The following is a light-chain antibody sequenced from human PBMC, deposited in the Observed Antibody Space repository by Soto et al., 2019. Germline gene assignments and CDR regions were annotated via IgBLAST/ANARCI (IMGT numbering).Light chain of an antibody. CDR2: RAS. J-gene: IGKJ1*01. V-gene: IGKV2-30*01. CDR3: MQGTHWPPT. Sequence: DVVMTQSPLSLPVTLGQPASISCRSSQSLVYSGGIAYLNWFHQRPGQSPRRLIYRASNRDSGVPDRFTGSGSGTDFTLKISRVEAENGGVYYCMQGTHWPPTFGPGTKVELK. CDR1: QSLVYSGGIAY.